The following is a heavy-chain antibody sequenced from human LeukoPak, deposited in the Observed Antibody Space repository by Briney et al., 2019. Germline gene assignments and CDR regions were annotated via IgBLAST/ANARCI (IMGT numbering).Heavy chain of an antibody. J-gene: IGHJ4*02. CDR2: IRPDGSNK. V-gene: IGHV3-30*02. CDR3: AKEYTSPFDS. CDR1: GFTFSTYV. Sequence: PGGSLRLSCAASGFTFSTYVMQRVRQAPGKGLEWVAFIRPDGSNKGYADSVKGRFTISRDNSKSTLYLQVNSLSAEDTAVYYCAKEYTSPFDSWGQGTLVTVSS. D-gene: IGHD2-2*01.